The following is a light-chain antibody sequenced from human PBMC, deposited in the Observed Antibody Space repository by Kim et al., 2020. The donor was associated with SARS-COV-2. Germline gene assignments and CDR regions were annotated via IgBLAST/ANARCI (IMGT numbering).Light chain of an antibody. CDR2: AAS. V-gene: IGKV1-16*02. J-gene: IGKJ2*01. Sequence: DIQMTQSPSSLSASVGDRVTITCRASQAISNHLAWFQQKPGTAPKSLIYAASNLQSGVPSKFSGSRSGTDFTLTISSLQPEDFATYYCQKYKTYPYTFGQGTKLEI. CDR1: QAISNH. CDR3: QKYKTYPYT.